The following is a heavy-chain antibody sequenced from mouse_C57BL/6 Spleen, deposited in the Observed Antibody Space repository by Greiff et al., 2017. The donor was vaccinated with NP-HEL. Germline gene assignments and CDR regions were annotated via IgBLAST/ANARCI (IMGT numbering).Heavy chain of an antibody. CDR3: ARSDDDYFDY. CDR2: IDPSDSYT. CDR1: GYTFTSYW. Sequence: QVQLQQSGAELVMPGASVKLSCKASGYTFTSYWMHWVKQRPGQGLEWIGEIDPSDSYTNYNQKFKGKSTLTVDKSSSTAYMQLSSLTSEDSAVYYCARSDDDYFDYWGQGTTLTVSS. V-gene: IGHV1-69*01. D-gene: IGHD2-3*01. J-gene: IGHJ2*01.